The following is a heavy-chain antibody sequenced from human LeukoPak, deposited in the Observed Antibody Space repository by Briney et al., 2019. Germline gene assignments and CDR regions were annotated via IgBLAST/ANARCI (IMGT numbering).Heavy chain of an antibody. CDR3: ARGRLNGNWFDP. J-gene: IGHJ5*02. CDR1: GGTFRSYA. CDR2: INPNSGGT. V-gene: IGHV1-2*02. Sequence: ASVKLSCKASGGTFRSYAISWVRQAPGQGLEWMGWINPNSGGTNYAQKFQGRVTMTRDTSISTAYMDLSRLRSDDTAVYYCARGRLNGNWFDPGGEGTLVTVS.